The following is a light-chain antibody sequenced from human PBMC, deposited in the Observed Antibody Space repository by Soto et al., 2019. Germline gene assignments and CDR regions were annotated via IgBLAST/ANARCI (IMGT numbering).Light chain of an antibody. CDR1: QNIDNY. J-gene: IGKJ2*03. CDR3: QQSLSTPIYS. V-gene: IGKV1-39*01. CDR2: AAS. Sequence: DIQMTQSPSSLSASVGDRVTITCRASQNIDNYLNWYQQKPGKAPNLLIYAASGLQSGVPSRFAGSGSGTHFTLTISTLQPEDVGTYFCQQSLSTPIYSFGQGTKVDI.